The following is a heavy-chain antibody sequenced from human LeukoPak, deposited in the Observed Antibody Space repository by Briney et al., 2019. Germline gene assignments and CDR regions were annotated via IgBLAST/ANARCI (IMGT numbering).Heavy chain of an antibody. D-gene: IGHD2-15*01. CDR2: IYTSGRT. J-gene: IGHJ6*03. Sequence: SETLSLTCTVSGGSISYYYWNWIRQPAGKGLEWIGRIYTSGRTYYNPSLKSRVSISVDTSKNQFSLKLSSVTAADTAVYYCARGRGRRYYYYYMDVWGKGTTVTVSS. CDR3: ARGRGRRYYYYYMDV. CDR1: GGSISYYY. V-gene: IGHV4-4*07.